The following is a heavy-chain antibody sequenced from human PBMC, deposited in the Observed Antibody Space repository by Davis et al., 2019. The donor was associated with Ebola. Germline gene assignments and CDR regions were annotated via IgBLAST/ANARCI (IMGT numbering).Heavy chain of an antibody. CDR1: GFTFSTYS. J-gene: IGHJ4*02. V-gene: IGHV3-21*01. CDR3: TSFSWGILIDD. CDR2: ISSDSDYI. Sequence: GESLKISCAASGFTFSTYSMSWVRQAPGKGLEWVSSISSDSDYIYYADSAKGRFTISRDNAKNSLYLQMNSLRVEDTAVYYCTSFSWGILIDDWGQGTLVTVSS. D-gene: IGHD3-16*01.